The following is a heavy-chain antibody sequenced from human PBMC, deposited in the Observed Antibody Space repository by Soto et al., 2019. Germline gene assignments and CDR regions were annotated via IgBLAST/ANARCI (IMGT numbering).Heavy chain of an antibody. CDR3: AKDSYYDFWSGYYGGVGFDY. CDR2: ISGGGDST. CDR1: GFTFSSYA. V-gene: IGHV3-23*01. D-gene: IGHD3-3*01. Sequence: GGSLRLSCAASGFTFSSYAMSWVRQAPGKGLEWVLGISGGGDSTYYADSVKGRFTISRDNSKNTLYLQMNSLRAEDTAVYYWAKDSYYDFWSGYYGGVGFDYWGQGTLVTVSS. J-gene: IGHJ4*02.